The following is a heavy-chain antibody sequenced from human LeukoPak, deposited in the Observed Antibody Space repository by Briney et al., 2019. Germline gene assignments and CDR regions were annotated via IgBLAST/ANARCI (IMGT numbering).Heavy chain of an antibody. D-gene: IGHD2-21*02. CDR2: IYTSGST. V-gene: IGHV4-61*02. Sequence: SETLSLTCTVSGGSISSGSYYWSWIRQPAGKGLEWIGRIYTSGSTNYNPSLKSRVTISVDTSKNQFSLKLSSVTAADTAVYYCARSSYCGGDCYPADYWGQGTLVTVSS. J-gene: IGHJ4*02. CDR1: GGSISSGSYY. CDR3: ARSSYCGGDCYPADY.